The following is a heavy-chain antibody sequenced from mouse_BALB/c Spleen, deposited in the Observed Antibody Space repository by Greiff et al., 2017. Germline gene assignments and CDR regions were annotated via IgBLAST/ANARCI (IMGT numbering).Heavy chain of an antibody. CDR1: GFTFSSYG. Sequence: EVKLVESGGDLVKPGGSLKLSCAASGFTFSSYGMSWVRQTPDKRLEWVATISSGGSYTYYPDSVKGRFTISRDNAKNTLYLQMSSLRSEDTAMYYCARRNPEYFDYWGQGTTLTVSS. CDR3: ARRNPEYFDY. CDR2: ISSGGSYT. J-gene: IGHJ2*01. V-gene: IGHV5-6*02.